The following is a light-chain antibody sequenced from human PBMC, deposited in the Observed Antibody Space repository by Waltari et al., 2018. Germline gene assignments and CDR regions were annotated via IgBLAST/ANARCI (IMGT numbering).Light chain of an antibody. V-gene: IGKV3-20*01. CDR1: QSVGSSS. CDR3: QQHGTLPAT. CDR2: RAS. J-gene: IGKJ1*01. Sequence: IVLTQSPGTASLSPGERVTLSCRASQSVGSSSLAWYQQKPGQAPRLVIYRASSRATGIPDRFGGSGSGTDFSLTISRLEAEDFAVYYCQQHGTLPATFGQGTKVEIK.